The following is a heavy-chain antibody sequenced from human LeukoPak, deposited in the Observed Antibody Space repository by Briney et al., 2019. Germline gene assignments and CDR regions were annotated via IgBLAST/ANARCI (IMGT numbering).Heavy chain of an antibody. CDR3: AKDPHTGIAPGY. D-gene: IGHD5-18*01. Sequence: SETLSLTCAVSGDSITNSHWWSWVRQPPGKGLEWIGVIYLSGETDYNPSLKSRVTISIDKSKNQFSLKLTYVTAADTAVYYCAKDPHTGIAPGYWGQGTLVTVSS. J-gene: IGHJ4*02. CDR1: GDSITNSHW. CDR2: IYLSGET. V-gene: IGHV4-4*02.